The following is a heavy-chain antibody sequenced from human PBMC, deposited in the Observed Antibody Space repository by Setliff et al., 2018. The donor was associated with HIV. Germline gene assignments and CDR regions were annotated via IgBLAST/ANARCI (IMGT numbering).Heavy chain of an antibody. Sequence: SETLSLTCTVSGASITTSSYYWGWIRQPPGKGLEWIGNIHSSGSTYYNPSLKSRVIISVDRPQNQFSLTLISVTAADTAVYYCARPTLGIGGGRMFDYWGQGILVTVSS. CDR2: IHSSGST. J-gene: IGHJ4*02. D-gene: IGHD3-3*01. CDR3: ARPTLGIGGGRMFDY. CDR1: GASITTSSYY. V-gene: IGHV4-39*01.